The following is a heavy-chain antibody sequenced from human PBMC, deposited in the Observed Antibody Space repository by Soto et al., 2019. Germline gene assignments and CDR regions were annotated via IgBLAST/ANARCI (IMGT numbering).Heavy chain of an antibody. CDR1: GGSISSGDYY. D-gene: IGHD3-10*01. CDR2: IYYSGST. J-gene: IGHJ4*02. CDR3: ARLRVWFGEWGATKRHDY. Sequence: QVQLQESGPGLVKPSQTLSLTCTVSGGSISSGDYYWSWIRQPPGKGLEWIGYIYYSGSTYYNPSLKSRVTISVDTSKNQCSLKLSSVTAADTAVYYCARLRVWFGEWGATKRHDYWGQGTLGTVSS. V-gene: IGHV4-30-4*01.